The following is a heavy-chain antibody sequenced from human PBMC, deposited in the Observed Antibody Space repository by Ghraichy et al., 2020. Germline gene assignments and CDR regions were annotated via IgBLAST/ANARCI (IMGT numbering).Heavy chain of an antibody. CDR1: GGSISSYS. CDR3: ASAPAGTGPDY. V-gene: IGHV4-59*01. Sequence: SETLSLTCTVSGGSISSYSWSWIRQPPGKGLEWIGFIYNSGSANYNPSLKSRVTISADTSKNPLSLKLNTVTAADTAVYSCASAPAGTGPDYWGQETLVTVSS. D-gene: IGHD6-13*01. J-gene: IGHJ4*01. CDR2: IYNSGSA.